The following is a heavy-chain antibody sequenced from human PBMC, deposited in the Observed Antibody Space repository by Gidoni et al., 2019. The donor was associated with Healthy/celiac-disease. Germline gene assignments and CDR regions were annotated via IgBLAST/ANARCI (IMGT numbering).Heavy chain of an antibody. V-gene: IGHV2-5*02. D-gene: IGHD1-26*01. CDR3: ALTIVGATAIDY. Sequence: QITLKESGPTLVKPTQTLPLTCTFSGFSLSTRGVGVGWIRPPPGKALEWLALIYWDDDKRYSPSLKSRLTITKDTSKNQVVLTMTNMDPVDTATYYCALTIVGATAIDYWGQGTLVTVSS. CDR2: IYWDDDK. CDR1: GFSLSTRGVG. J-gene: IGHJ4*02.